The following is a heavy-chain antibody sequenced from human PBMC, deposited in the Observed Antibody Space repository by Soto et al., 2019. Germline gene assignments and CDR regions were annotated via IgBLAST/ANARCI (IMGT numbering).Heavy chain of an antibody. D-gene: IGHD1-26*01. V-gene: IGHV3-23*01. CDR1: GFTFSSYA. J-gene: IGHJ4*02. Sequence: EVQLLESGGDLVQPGGSLRLSCAASGFTFSSYAMSWVRQAPGKGLEWVSVISGSGVSTYYADSVKGRFTISRDNSKNTLYLQMNSLRAEDTAVYYCTKAASSEWAYRDYWGQGTLVTVSS. CDR3: TKAASSEWAYRDY. CDR2: ISGSGVST.